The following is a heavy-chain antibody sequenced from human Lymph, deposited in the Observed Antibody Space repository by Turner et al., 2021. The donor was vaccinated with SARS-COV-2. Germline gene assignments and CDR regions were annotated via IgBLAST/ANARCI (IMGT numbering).Heavy chain of an antibody. D-gene: IGHD3-10*01. CDR3: ARDFREGAFDI. CDR1: GLTVSSNY. V-gene: IGHV3-66*01. Sequence: EVQLVESGGGLVQPGGSLRLSCAASGLTVSSNYMSWVRQAPGKGLEGVAVIYSGGSTFYADSGKGRFTISRDNSKNTLYLQMNSLRAEDTAVYYGARDFREGAFDIWGQGTMVTISS. CDR2: IYSGGST. J-gene: IGHJ3*02.